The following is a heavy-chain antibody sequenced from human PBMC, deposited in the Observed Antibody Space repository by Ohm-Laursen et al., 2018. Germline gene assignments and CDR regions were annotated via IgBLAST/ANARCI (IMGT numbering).Heavy chain of an antibody. D-gene: IGHD3-16*01. CDR3: SKDLGSNYYYYGMDV. Sequence: SLRLSCAASGFTFDDYAMHWVRQAPGKGLEWVSGISWNSGSIGYADSVKGRFTISRDNAKNSLYLQMNSLRAEDTALYYCSKDLGSNYYYYGMDVWGQGTTVTVSS. CDR1: GFTFDDYA. CDR2: ISWNSGSI. V-gene: IGHV3-9*01. J-gene: IGHJ6*02.